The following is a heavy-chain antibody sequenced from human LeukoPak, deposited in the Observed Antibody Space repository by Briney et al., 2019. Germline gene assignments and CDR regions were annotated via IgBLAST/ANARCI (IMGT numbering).Heavy chain of an antibody. CDR3: ARGRYCSSTSCPQGYYYYYSMDV. J-gene: IGHJ6*02. D-gene: IGHD2-2*01. CDR1: GFTFSSYA. V-gene: IGHV3-30-3*01. Sequence: GGSLRLSCAASGFTFSSYAMHWVRQAPGKGLEWVAVISYDGSNKYYADSVKGRFTISRDNSKNTLYLQMNSLRAEDTAVYYCARGRYCSSTSCPQGYYYYYSMDVWGQGTTVTVSS. CDR2: ISYDGSNK.